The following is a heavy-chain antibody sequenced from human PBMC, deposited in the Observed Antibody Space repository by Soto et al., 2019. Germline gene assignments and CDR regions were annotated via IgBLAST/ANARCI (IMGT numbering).Heavy chain of an antibody. D-gene: IGHD5-18*01. V-gene: IGHV4-59*01. CDR1: GGSISGNY. CDR2: IHYRGST. Sequence: PSETLSLTCVVSGGSISGNYWFWIRQPPGRGLEWIGYIHYRGSTSYSPSLKSRVTISLDTSKNQFSLNLSSVTAADTAVYFCARGWRGYSYGLDYWGLGTLVTVSS. CDR3: ARGWRGYSYGLDY. J-gene: IGHJ4*02.